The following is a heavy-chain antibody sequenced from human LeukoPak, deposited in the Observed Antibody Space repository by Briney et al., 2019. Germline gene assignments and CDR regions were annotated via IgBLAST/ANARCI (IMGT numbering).Heavy chain of an antibody. J-gene: IGHJ4*02. CDR2: IYSGGST. D-gene: IGHD3-16*01. V-gene: IGHV3-66*01. Sequence: GGSLILSCAASGFTVSSNYMSWVRQAPGKGLDWVSLIYSGGSTYYADYVKGRFTISTNNSKNTLYLIINSLRAEDTAVSYCARDTTAWGTTSDYWGQGTLVTVSS. CDR1: GFTVSSNY. CDR3: ARDTTAWGTTSDY.